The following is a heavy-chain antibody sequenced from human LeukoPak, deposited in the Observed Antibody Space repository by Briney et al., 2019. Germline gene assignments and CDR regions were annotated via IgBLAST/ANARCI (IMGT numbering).Heavy chain of an antibody. J-gene: IGHJ4*02. Sequence: SETLSLTCAVYGGSFSGYYWSWIRQPPGKGLEWIGEINHSGSTNYNPSLKSRVTISVDTSKNQFSLKLSSVTAADTAVYYCARGRGYCSGGSCQHGYWGQGTLVTVSS. V-gene: IGHV4-34*01. CDR2: INHSGST. CDR3: ARGRGYCSGGSCQHGY. CDR1: GGSFSGYY. D-gene: IGHD2-15*01.